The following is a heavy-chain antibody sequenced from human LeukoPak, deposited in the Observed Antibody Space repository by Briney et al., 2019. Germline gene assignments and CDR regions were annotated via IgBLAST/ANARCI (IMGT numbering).Heavy chain of an antibody. J-gene: IGHJ3*02. CDR2: IYHSEST. CDR3: TRRAGTDSNGAFDI. V-gene: IGHV4-4*02. D-gene: IGHD6-19*01. CDR1: GGSISSSTW. Sequence: PSGTLSLTCAVSGGSISSSTWWTWVRQPPGKGLEWIGEIYHSESTNSNPSLKSRVTISVDKSKNQFYLNLSSVTAADTAVYYCTRRAGTDSNGAFDIWGQGTVVTVSS.